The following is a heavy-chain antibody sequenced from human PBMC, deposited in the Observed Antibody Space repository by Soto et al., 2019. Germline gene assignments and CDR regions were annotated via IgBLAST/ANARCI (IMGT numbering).Heavy chain of an antibody. D-gene: IGHD3-16*01. Sequence: PGGSLRLSCVASAFTSRNYAIHWVRQAPGKGLEWVSGLDFNSGRIGYADSVKGRFTISRDNAKNSLSLEMNSLRVEDTALYYCTKDLVPGGADVWGQGTTVT. CDR3: TKDLVPGGADV. J-gene: IGHJ6*02. CDR2: LDFNSGRI. CDR1: AFTSRNYA. V-gene: IGHV3-9*02.